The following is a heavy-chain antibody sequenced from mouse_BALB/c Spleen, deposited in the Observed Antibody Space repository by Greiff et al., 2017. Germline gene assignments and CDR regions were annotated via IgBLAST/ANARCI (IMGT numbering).Heavy chain of an antibody. CDR3: LYGNYVFDY. CDR2: IYPGNSDT. V-gene: IGHV1-5*01. J-gene: IGHJ2*01. D-gene: IGHD2-1*01. Sequence: EVKLQESGTVLARPGASVKMSCKASGYTFTSHWMHWVKQRPGQGLEWIGAIYPGNSDTSYNQKLKGKAKLTAVTSTSTAYMELSSLTNEDSAVYYCLYGNYVFDYWGQGTTLTVSS. CDR1: GYTFTSHW.